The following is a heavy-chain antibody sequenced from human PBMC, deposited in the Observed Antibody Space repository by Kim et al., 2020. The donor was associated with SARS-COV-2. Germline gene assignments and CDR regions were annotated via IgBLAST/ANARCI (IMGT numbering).Heavy chain of an antibody. CDR3: AIVGATFAFDI. D-gene: IGHD1-26*01. Sequence: GRSLRLSCAASGFTFSDYYMSWIRQAPGKGLEWVSYISSSGSTIYYADSVKGRFTISRDNAKNSLYLQMNSLRAEDTAVYYCAIVGATFAFDIWGQGTMVTVSS. CDR1: GFTFSDYY. V-gene: IGHV3-11*01. J-gene: IGHJ3*02. CDR2: ISSSGSTI.